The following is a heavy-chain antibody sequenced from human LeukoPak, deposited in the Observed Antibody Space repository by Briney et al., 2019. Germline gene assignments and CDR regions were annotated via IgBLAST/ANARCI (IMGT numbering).Heavy chain of an antibody. V-gene: IGHV1-8*01. CDR2: MNPNSGNT. J-gene: IGHJ6*02. D-gene: IGHD6-13*01. CDR3: ARDRTAAPWYYYGMDV. CDR1: GYTFTCYD. Sequence: ASVKVSCKASGYTFTCYDINRVRQATGQGLEWTGSMNPNSGNTGYAQKFQGRVTMTRNTSISTAYMELSSLRSEDTAVYYCARDRTAAPWYYYGMDVWGQGTTVTVSS.